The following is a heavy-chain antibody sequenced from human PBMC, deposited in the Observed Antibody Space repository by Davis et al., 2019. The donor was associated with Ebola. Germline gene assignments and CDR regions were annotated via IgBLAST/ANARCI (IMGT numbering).Heavy chain of an antibody. J-gene: IGHJ6*04. CDR1: GGSISRSY. CDR3: ARSPTVLVPAAVAYYGMDV. V-gene: IGHV4-59*08. CDR2: IYYSGST. D-gene: IGHD2-2*01. Sequence: SETLSLTCTVSGGSISRSYWSWIRQPPGKGLELIGYIYYSGSTSYNPSLKSRVTISVDTSKNQFSLKLSSVTAADTAVYYCARSPTVLVPAAVAYYGMDVWGKGTTVTVSS.